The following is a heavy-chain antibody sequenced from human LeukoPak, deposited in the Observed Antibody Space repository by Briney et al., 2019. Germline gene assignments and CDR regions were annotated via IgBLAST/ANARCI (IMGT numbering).Heavy chain of an antibody. CDR2: ISASGGDT. V-gene: IGHV3-23*01. D-gene: IGHD6-13*01. Sequence: GGSLRLSCAASGFTVSSNYMTWVRQAPGKGLEWVSGISASGGDTWYPDSVKGRFTISRDNSKNTLFLQMNSLRVEDTAIYYCAKDAAGPEYWGQGTRVTVSS. CDR3: AKDAAGPEY. J-gene: IGHJ4*02. CDR1: GFTVSSNY.